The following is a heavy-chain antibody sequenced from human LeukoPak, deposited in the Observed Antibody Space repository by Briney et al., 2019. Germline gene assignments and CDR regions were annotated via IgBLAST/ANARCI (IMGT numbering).Heavy chain of an antibody. CDR3: ARGIGILNY. J-gene: IGHJ4*02. V-gene: IGHV4-34*01. D-gene: IGHD3-9*01. Sequence: ASETLSLTCAAYGGSFSGYYWSWIRQPPGKGLEWIGEINHSGSANYNPSLKSRVTISVDTSKNQFSLKLSSVTAADTAVYYCARGIGILNYWGQGTLVTVSS. CDR2: INHSGSA. CDR1: GGSFSGYY.